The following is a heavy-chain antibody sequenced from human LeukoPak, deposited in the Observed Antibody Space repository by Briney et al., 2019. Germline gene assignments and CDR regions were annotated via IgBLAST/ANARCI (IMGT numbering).Heavy chain of an antibody. CDR2: FYYSGST. V-gene: IGHV4-39*01. D-gene: IGHD6-19*01. CDR3: ARTAGVAVAGSRQYFDY. CDR1: GGLISSSSYY. Sequence: PSETLSLTCTVSGGLISSSSYYWGWIRQPPGKGLEWIGSFYYSGSTYYNPSLKSRVTISVDTSKNQFSLKLSSVTAADTAVYYCARTAGVAVAGSRQYFDYWGQGTLVTVSS. J-gene: IGHJ4*02.